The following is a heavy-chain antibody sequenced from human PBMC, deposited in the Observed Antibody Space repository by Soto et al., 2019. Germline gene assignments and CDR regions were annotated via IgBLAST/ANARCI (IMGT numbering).Heavy chain of an antibody. Sequence: SVKVSCKSSGNTFSRYHINWVRKATGHGLEWMGWINPNSGNIGYAQKFQGRVTMTRDTAIRTAYMEASRLRSDDTAVYYCARGRASGSYYLLDYWGQGTLVTVSS. J-gene: IGHJ4*02. CDR2: INPNSGNI. V-gene: IGHV1-8*01. D-gene: IGHD3-10*01. CDR1: GNTFSRYH. CDR3: ARGRASGSYYLLDY.